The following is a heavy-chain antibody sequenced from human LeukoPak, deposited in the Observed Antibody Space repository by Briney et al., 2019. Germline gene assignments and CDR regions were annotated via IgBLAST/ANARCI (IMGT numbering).Heavy chain of an antibody. V-gene: IGHV3-7*01. CDR2: LEKDGSEK. CDR1: GFTFSKFW. CDR3: ATYTHYLGAPGTAY. D-gene: IGHD6-13*01. Sequence: GGSLRLSCAVSGFTFSKFWMRWVRQAPGKGLEGVASLEKDGSEKRYEHSVKGRYTISRDNTKNSVFLQMTSLGVEDTDVYYCATYTHYLGAPGTAYWGQGTLVTVSS. J-gene: IGHJ4*02.